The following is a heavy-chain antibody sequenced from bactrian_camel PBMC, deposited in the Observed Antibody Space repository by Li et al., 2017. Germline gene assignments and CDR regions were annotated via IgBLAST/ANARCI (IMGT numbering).Heavy chain of an antibody. J-gene: IGHJ6*01. D-gene: IGHD2*01. CDR1: SVVFSDNC. CDR2: ISIRNGFT. CDR3: AAARGGSWCLLHPRQFAY. V-gene: IGHV3S63*01. Sequence: HVQLVESGGGSVEAGGSLRLSCATSSVVFSDNCFAWFRQIPGREREGVASISIRNGFTDYTDSVKGRFTISKDNAKNTLYLQMNMLKPEDMAMYFCAAARGGSWCLLHPRQFAYWGQGTQVTVS.